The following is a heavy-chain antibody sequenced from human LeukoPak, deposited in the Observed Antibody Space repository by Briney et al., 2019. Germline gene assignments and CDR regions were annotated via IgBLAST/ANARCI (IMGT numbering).Heavy chain of an antibody. CDR2: IIPILGIA. D-gene: IGHD5-24*01. CDR3: AREMATIGLVDY. J-gene: IGHJ4*02. V-gene: IGHV1-69*04. CDR1: GGTFSSYA. Sequence: GSSVKVSCKASGGTFSSYAISWVRQAPGQGLEWMGRIIPILGIANYAQKFQGRVTITADKSTSTAYMELSSLRSEDTAVYYCAREMATIGLVDYWGQGTLVTVSS.